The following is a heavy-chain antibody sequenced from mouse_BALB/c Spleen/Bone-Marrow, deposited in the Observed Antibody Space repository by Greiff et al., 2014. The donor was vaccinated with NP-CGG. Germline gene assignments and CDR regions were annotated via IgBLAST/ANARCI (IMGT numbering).Heavy chain of an antibody. CDR3: ARSLYGYDWYFDV. D-gene: IGHD2-2*01. V-gene: IGHV1-14*01. Sequence: VQLKESGPELVKPGASVKMSCKASGYTFTSYVMHWMKQKPGQGLEWIGYINPYNDGTKYNEKFKGKATLTSDKSSSTAYMELSSLTSEDSAVYYCARSLYGYDWYFDVWGAGTTVTVSS. J-gene: IGHJ1*01. CDR1: GYTFTSYV. CDR2: INPYNDGT.